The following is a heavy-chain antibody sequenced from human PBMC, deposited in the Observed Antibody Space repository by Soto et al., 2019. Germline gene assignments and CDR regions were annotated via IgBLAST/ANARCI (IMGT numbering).Heavy chain of an antibody. CDR1: GVSVSSGGYY. V-gene: IGHV4-31*03. Sequence: SEAMSLTCTVSGVSVSSGGYYWSWIRQHTGKGLEWIGNIYYSGRTYYNPSLKSRVILSVDTSKNHFSLTLRSVTAANSAMYYCASVIGGDSENYFDFWGQGALVTSPQ. D-gene: IGHD2-21*02. J-gene: IGHJ4*02. CDR3: ASVIGGDSENYFDF. CDR2: IYYSGRT.